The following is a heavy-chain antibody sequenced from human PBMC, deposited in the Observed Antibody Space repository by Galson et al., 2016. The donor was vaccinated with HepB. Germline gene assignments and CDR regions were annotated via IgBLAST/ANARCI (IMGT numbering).Heavy chain of an antibody. CDR3: SRSTWENSFES. CDR2: ISPGGSNT. D-gene: IGHD1-26*01. Sequence: SLRLSCAASGFTFSAYWMHWVRQAPGKGLVWVSRISPGGSNTNYAYADSVQGRFTISRANAKNTLYLQMSSLRVEDTAVYYCSRSTWENSFESWGQGTLVTVSS. J-gene: IGHJ5*01. CDR1: GFTFSAYW. V-gene: IGHV3-74*03.